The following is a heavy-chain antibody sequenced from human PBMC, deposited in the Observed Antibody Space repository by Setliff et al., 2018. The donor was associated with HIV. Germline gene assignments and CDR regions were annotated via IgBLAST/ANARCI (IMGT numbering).Heavy chain of an antibody. D-gene: IGHD2-2*02. V-gene: IGHV4-4*09. J-gene: IGHJ4*02. CDR3: ARQERYCTSADCYRYFNY. CDR2: IYTSGST. CDR1: VGSISTYY. Sequence: PSETLSLTCTVSVGSISTYYWTWIRQPPGKGLEWIGYIYTSGSTSYTPSLKSRLTISLDTSKNQFSLKLSSVTAADTAVYYCARQERYCTSADCYRYFNYWGQGTLVTVSS.